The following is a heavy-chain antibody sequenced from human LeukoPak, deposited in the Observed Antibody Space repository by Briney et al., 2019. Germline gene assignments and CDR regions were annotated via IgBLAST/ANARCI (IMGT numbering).Heavy chain of an antibody. J-gene: IGHJ4*02. CDR1: GFTFSSYS. V-gene: IGHV3-21*01. CDR2: ISSSSSYI. Sequence: PGGSLRLSCAASGFTFSSYSMNWVRQAPGKGLEWVSSISSSSSYIYYADSEKGRFTISRDNAKNSLYLQMNSLRAEDTAVYYCARAYGDYVKYYFDYWGQGTLVTVSS. D-gene: IGHD4-17*01. CDR3: ARAYGDYVKYYFDY.